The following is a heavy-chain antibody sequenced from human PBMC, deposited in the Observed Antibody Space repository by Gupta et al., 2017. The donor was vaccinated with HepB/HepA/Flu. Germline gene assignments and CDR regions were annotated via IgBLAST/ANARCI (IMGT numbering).Heavy chain of an antibody. CDR1: GFTFSGDA. CDR2: ISGSGGST. V-gene: IGHV3-23*01. D-gene: IGHD2-15*01. Sequence: EVRLLESGGGLVQPGGSLRLLCVASGFTFSGDAMSWVRQAPGKGLEWVSAISGSGGSTYYADSVKGRFTISRDNSKNTLYLQMNSLRAEDTAVYYCAKGPVVAATLSWFDPWGQGTLVTVSS. J-gene: IGHJ5*02. CDR3: AKGPVVAATLSWFDP.